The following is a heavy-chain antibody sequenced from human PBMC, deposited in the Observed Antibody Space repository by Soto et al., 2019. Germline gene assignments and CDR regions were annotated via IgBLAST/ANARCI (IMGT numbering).Heavy chain of an antibody. V-gene: IGHV3-23*01. J-gene: IGHJ3*02. D-gene: IGHD2-15*01. Sequence: EVQVLESGGGLVQPGGSLRLSCEASGITFSNYMMTWIRQAPGKGLEWVSTITAGGDGTYYADSVKGRFTMSRETSMDTLHLQMNSLRAEDTAVYYIAPHVYRSGGSCPYDPSAIRGQGTMVTVSS. CDR2: ITAGGDGT. CDR1: GITFSNYM. CDR3: APHVYRSGGSCPYDPSAI.